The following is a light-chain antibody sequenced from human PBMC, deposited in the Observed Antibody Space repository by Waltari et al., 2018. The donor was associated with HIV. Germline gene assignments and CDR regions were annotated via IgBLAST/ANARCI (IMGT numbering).Light chain of an antibody. CDR3: QQTNSFPIT. Sequence: DIQMTQFPSSVSASVVDRVTMTCRATLGIANWVAWYQQKPGKAPKLLIHVAYILQEEVPSRFSGSGSATFFSLTINSLQPQDLATYYCQQTNSFPITFGQGTR. CDR2: VAY. V-gene: IGKV1D-12*01. J-gene: IGKJ5*01. CDR1: LGIANW.